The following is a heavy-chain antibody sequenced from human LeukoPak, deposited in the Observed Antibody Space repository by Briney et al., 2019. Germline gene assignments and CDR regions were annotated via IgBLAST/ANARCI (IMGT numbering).Heavy chain of an antibody. CDR2: ISYDGSNK. J-gene: IGHJ4*02. CDR1: GFTFSSYA. Sequence: PGGSLRLSCAASGFTFSSYAMHWVRQAPGKGLEWVAVISYDGSNKYYADSVKGRFTIPRDNSKNTLYLQMNSLRAEDTAVYYCACVNYGDYVLDYWGQGTLVTVSS. CDR3: ACVNYGDYVLDY. V-gene: IGHV3-30-3*01. D-gene: IGHD4-17*01.